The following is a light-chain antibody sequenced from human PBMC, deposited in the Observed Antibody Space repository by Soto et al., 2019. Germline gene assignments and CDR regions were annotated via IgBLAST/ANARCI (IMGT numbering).Light chain of an antibody. CDR1: QSVSSY. J-gene: IGKJ4*01. V-gene: IGKV3-11*01. CDR3: QQYSIWPLT. CDR2: DAS. Sequence: EIAWTRSPAAVSLCTTDRATLSCRARQSVSSYLAWYLQKPGQAPRLLIYDASNRATGIPARFSGSGSGTDFTLTISSLEPEDFAVYYCQQYSIWPLTFGSGTPVEIK.